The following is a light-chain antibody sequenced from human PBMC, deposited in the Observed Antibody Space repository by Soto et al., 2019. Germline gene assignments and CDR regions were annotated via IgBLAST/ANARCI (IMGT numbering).Light chain of an antibody. CDR2: GAS. Sequence: EIVLTQSPGTLSLSPGERATLSCRARQSVNSNYLAWYQQKPGQAPRLLIYGASSRATGIPDRFSGSGSGTDFTLTISRLEPEDFAVYYCQLYGSSPLYSFGQGTNLEIK. J-gene: IGKJ2*03. CDR1: QSVNSNY. V-gene: IGKV3-20*01. CDR3: QLYGSSPLYS.